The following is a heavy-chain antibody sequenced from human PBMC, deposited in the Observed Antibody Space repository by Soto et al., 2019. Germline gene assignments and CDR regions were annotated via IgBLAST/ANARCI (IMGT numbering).Heavy chain of an antibody. Sequence: PWLSRRLSCAASGFTFSSYAMDWVRQAPGKGLEWVAVISYDGSNKYCADSVKGRFTISRDNSKNTLYLQMNSLRADDTAVYYCAKPGIAVAGSFDYWGQGTLVTVSS. D-gene: IGHD6-19*01. CDR1: GFTFSSYA. V-gene: IGHV3-30*18. CDR3: AKPGIAVAGSFDY. J-gene: IGHJ4*02. CDR2: ISYDGSNK.